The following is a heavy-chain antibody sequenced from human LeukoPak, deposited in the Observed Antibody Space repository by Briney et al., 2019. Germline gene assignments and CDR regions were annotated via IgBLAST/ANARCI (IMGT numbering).Heavy chain of an antibody. D-gene: IGHD6-13*01. V-gene: IGHV5-51*01. J-gene: IGHJ4*02. CDR3: ARATPIAAAGTGAFDY. Sequence: GESLKSSCKGSGYSFTSYWIGWVRQMPGKGLEWMGIIYPGDSDTRYSPSFQGQVTISADKSISTAYLQWSSLKASDTAMYYCARATPIAAAGTGAFDYWGQGTLVTVSS. CDR2: IYPGDSDT. CDR1: GYSFTSYW.